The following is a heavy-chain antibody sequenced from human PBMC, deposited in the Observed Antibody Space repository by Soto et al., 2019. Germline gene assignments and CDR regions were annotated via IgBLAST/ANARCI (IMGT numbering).Heavy chain of an antibody. J-gene: IGHJ4*02. Sequence: RRLSCTGSGFDFGDYYMIWIRQAPGKGLEWVSYIDSGDGTTYYTDSVKGRFTISRDNAKKTVYLQMSSLRVEDTALYYCVRPYYSSSWFPFDRWGQGTLVTVSS. CDR2: IDSGDGTT. CDR1: GFDFGDYY. V-gene: IGHV3-11*01. D-gene: IGHD6-13*01. CDR3: VRPYYSSSWFPFDR.